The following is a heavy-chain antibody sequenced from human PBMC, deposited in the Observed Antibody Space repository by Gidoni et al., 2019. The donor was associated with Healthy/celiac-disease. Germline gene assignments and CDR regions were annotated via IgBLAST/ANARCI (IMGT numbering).Heavy chain of an antibody. V-gene: IGHV1-69*01. CDR2: IIPIFGTA. CDR3: AGGYFEIRGYYYGMDV. D-gene: IGHD3-9*01. Sequence: QVQLVQSGAEVKKPGSSVKVSCKASGGTFSSYALSWVRQAPGQGLEWMGGIIPIFGTANYAQKFQGRVTITADESTSTAYMELSSLRSEDTAVYYCAGGYFEIRGYYYGMDVWGQGTTVTVSS. CDR1: GGTFSSYA. J-gene: IGHJ6*02.